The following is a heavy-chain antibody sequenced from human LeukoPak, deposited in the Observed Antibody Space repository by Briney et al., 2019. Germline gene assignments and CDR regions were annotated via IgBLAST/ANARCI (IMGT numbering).Heavy chain of an antibody. Sequence: SETLSLTCTVSGDSISSSSYCWDWIRQPPGKGLEWIGNIYNSANTHYNPSLKTRITMSVDTSKNQFSLKLNSVTAADTGIYYCARHSRSAYTGYENAFDTWGQGTMVTVSS. CDR2: IYNSANT. CDR1: GDSISSSSYC. CDR3: ARHSRSAYTGYENAFDT. J-gene: IGHJ3*02. D-gene: IGHD5-12*01. V-gene: IGHV4-39*01.